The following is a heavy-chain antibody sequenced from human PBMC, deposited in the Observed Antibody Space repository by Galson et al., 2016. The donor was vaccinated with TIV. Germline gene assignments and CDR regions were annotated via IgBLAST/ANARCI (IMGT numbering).Heavy chain of an antibody. Sequence: SVKVSCKASGGIFSGYAINWVRQAPGQGLEWMGRIISIFRTANYAEKFQGRVTITADDSTNTVHMESSSLKSEDTAVYYCARRTDGHLHDYYGMDVWGQGTTVIVSS. CDR1: GGIFSGYA. J-gene: IGHJ6*02. V-gene: IGHV1-69*13. D-gene: IGHD5-24*01. CDR3: ARRTDGHLHDYYGMDV. CDR2: IISIFRTA.